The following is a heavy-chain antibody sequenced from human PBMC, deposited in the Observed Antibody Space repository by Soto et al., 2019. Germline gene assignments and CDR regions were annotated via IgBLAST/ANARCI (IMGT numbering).Heavy chain of an antibody. J-gene: IGHJ6*02. Sequence: ESLSLTCAVHGGSFSGYYWSWIRQPPGKGLEWIGEINHSGSTNYNPSLKSRVTISVDTSKNQFSLKLSSVTAADTAVYYCARSRIAVAGTDYYYGMDVWGQGTTVTVSS. CDR2: INHSGST. CDR1: GGSFSGYY. CDR3: ARSRIAVAGTDYYYGMDV. V-gene: IGHV4-34*01. D-gene: IGHD6-19*01.